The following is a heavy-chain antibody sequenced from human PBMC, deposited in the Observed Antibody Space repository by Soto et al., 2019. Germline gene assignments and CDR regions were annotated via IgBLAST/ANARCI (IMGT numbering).Heavy chain of an antibody. D-gene: IGHD2-15*01. CDR2: TYHRSKWYN. V-gene: IGHV6-1*01. CDR3: ARAAVAFDAFDL. Sequence: QIQLQQSGPGLVKPSQTLSLTCVISGDSVSTNSATWNWIRQSPSRGLEWLGRTYHRSKWYNEYAVSVKSRLAIRPDTSNNLSSLHLSSVTPEDTAVYFCARAAVAFDAFDLWGQGTVVTVSS. J-gene: IGHJ3*01. CDR1: GDSVSTNSAT.